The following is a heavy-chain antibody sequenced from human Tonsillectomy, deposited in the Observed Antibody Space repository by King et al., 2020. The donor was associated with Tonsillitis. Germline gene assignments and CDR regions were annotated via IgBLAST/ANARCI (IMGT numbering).Heavy chain of an antibody. J-gene: IGHJ4*02. D-gene: IGHD3-10*01. CDR2: IYNSGST. Sequence: QLQESGPGLVKPSETLSLTCTVSGGSIRSYYWSWIRQPPGKGLEWIGYIYNSGSTNYNPSLKSPVTISVDTSKNQFSLKLSSVTAADTAVYYCARGRGISPWGGSGSSYFDYWGQGTLVTVSS. CDR3: ARGRGISPWGGSGSSYFDY. V-gene: IGHV4-59*01. CDR1: GGSIRSYY.